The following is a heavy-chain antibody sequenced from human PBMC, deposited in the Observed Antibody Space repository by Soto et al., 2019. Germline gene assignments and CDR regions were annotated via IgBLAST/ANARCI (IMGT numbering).Heavy chain of an antibody. CDR2: INPKSGGA. CDR3: ARDYYDGSASYGIEF. J-gene: IGHJ3*01. V-gene: IGHV1-2*04. CDR1: GYTFTGYY. Sequence: QVHLVQSGAEVKKPGASVKVSCKASGYTFTGYYIHWVRQAPGQGLEWMGWINPKSGGANIAQKFQGCVTMTRDTSMSTTYMYLSNLISNDTAVYYCARDYYDGSASYGIEFWGQGTMVTVAS. D-gene: IGHD3-16*01.